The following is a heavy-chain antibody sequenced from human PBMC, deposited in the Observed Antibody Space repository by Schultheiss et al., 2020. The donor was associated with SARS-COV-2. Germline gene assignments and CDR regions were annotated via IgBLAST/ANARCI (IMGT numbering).Heavy chain of an antibody. V-gene: IGHV1-69*13. D-gene: IGHD3-10*01. J-gene: IGHJ4*02. CDR2: IIPIFGTA. CDR3: ARGREVYGSGSYKHPPDY. Sequence: SVKVSCKASGYTFTSYGISWVRQAPGQGLEWMGGIIPIFGTANYAQKFQGRVTITGDESTSTAYMELSSLRSEDTAVYYCARGREVYGSGSYKHPPDYWGQGTLVTVSS. CDR1: GYTFTSYG.